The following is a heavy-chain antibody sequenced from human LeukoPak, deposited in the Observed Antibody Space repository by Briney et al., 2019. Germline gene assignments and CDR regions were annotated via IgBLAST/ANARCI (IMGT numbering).Heavy chain of an antibody. CDR1: GYTFTGYY. CDR2: INPNSGGT. Sequence: GASVKVSCKASGYTFTGYYMHWVRQAPGQGLEWMGWINPNSGGTNYAQKFQGRVTMTRDTSISTAYMELSRLRSDDTAVYYCARESAQMATIQVAADRDNFDYWGQGTLVTVSS. J-gene: IGHJ4*02. CDR3: ARESAQMATIQVAADRDNFDY. V-gene: IGHV1-2*02. D-gene: IGHD5-24*01.